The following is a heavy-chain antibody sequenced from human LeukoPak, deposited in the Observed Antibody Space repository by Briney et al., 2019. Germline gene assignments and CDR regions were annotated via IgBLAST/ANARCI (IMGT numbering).Heavy chain of an antibody. J-gene: IGHJ4*02. CDR2: ISSSSSYI. V-gene: IGHV3-21*01. Sequence: TGGSLRLSCAASGFTFSSYSMNWVRQAPGKGLEWVSSISSSSSYIFYADSVKGRFTISRDNAKSSLYLQINSLRAEDTAVYYCARGPHSGSYYFDYWGQGTRVSVSS. D-gene: IGHD1-26*01. CDR3: ARGPHSGSYYFDY. CDR1: GFTFSSYS.